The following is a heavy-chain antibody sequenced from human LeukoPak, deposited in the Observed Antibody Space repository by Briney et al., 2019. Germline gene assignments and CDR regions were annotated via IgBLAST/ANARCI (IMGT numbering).Heavy chain of an antibody. J-gene: IGHJ4*02. V-gene: IGHV1-24*01. CDR2: FDPEDGET. D-gene: IGHD3-3*01. CDR3: ATGYDFWSGYCSFDY. CDR1: GYTLTELS. Sequence: GASVKVSCKVSGYTLTELSMHWVRQAPGKGLEWMGGFDPEDGETIYAQKFQGRVTMTEDTSTDTAYMELSSLRSEDTAVYYCATGYDFWSGYCSFDYWGQGTLVTVSS.